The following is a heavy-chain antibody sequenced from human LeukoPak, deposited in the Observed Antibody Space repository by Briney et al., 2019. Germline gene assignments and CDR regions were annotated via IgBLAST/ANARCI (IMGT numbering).Heavy chain of an antibody. CDR2: IRNDGSII. Sequence: AGGSLRLFCAASGFTFSSYGMHWIRQAPGKGLEWVAFIRNDGSIIYNADSVKGRFTISRDNSKNTLYLQMNSLRAEDTAVYYCAKDPNGDYIGTFDIWGQGTMVTVSS. J-gene: IGHJ3*02. CDR1: GFTFSSYG. V-gene: IGHV3-30*02. CDR3: AKDPNGDYIGTFDI. D-gene: IGHD4-17*01.